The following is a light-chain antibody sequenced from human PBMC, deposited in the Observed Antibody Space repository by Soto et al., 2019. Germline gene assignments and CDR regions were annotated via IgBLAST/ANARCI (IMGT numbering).Light chain of an antibody. J-gene: IGLJ3*02. Sequence: QSVLAQPASVSGSPRQSITISCTGTSSDIGGYNLVSWYQQHPGESPKLIIYQPTNRPPGDPNRFSVSKSGNTATPTASAFQAEDVADYYCSSSIPNNVGWVFGGGTKVTV. CDR1: SSDIGGYNL. CDR2: QPT. V-gene: IGLV2-14*01. CDR3: SSSIPNNVGWV.